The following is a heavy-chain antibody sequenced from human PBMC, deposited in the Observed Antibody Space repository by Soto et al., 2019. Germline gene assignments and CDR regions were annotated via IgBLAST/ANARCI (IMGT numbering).Heavy chain of an antibody. Sequence: QVQLVESGGGVVQPGRSLRLSCAASGFTFSSYAMHWVRQAPGKGLEWVAVISYDGSNKYYADSVKGRFTISRDNSKNTLYLQMNSLRAEDTAVYCCARGFGWGYWYFDLWGRGTLVTVSS. V-gene: IGHV3-30-3*01. CDR2: ISYDGSNK. J-gene: IGHJ2*01. CDR1: GFTFSSYA. D-gene: IGHD3-10*01. CDR3: ARGFGWGYWYFDL.